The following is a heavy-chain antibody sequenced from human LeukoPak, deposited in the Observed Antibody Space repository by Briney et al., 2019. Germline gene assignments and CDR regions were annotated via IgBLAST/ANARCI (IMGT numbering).Heavy chain of an antibody. V-gene: IGHV3-23*01. J-gene: IGHJ4*02. CDR1: GFTFSSYG. CDR3: WTQIEGFFDY. Sequence: GGSLRLSCAASGFTFSSYGMHWVRQAPGKGLEWVSAISGSGGSTYYADSVKGRFTISRDNSKNTLYLQMNSLRAEDTAVYYCWTQIEGFFDYWGQGTLVTVSS. D-gene: IGHD3/OR15-3a*01. CDR2: ISGSGGST.